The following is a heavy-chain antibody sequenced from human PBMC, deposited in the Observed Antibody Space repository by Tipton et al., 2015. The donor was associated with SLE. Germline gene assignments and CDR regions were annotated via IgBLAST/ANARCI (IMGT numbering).Heavy chain of an antibody. V-gene: IGHV7-4-1*02. D-gene: IGHD4-11*01. CDR1: GYTFTTHA. CDR2: INTKTGNP. Sequence: QSGAEVKKPGASVTVSCKASGYTFTTHAMNWVRQAPGQGLEWMGWINTKTGNPTYAQGFTGRFVFSLDTSVSTAFLQISSLKAEDSAVYYCARDFEGTTTVTTPGYWGQGTLVTVSS. J-gene: IGHJ4*02. CDR3: ARDFEGTTTVTTPGY.